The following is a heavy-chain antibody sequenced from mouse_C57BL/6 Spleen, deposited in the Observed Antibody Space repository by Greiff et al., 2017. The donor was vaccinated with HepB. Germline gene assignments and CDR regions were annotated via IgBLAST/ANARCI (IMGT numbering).Heavy chain of an antibody. Sequence: QVQLQQSGAELVKPGASVKISCKASGYAFSSYWMNWVKQRPGKGLEWIGQIYPGDGDTNYNGKFKGKATLTADKSSSTAYMQLSSLTSEDSAVYFCARSLLYYAMDYWGQGTSVTVSS. J-gene: IGHJ4*01. CDR2: IYPGDGDT. CDR1: GYAFSSYW. V-gene: IGHV1-80*01. CDR3: ARSLLYYAMDY.